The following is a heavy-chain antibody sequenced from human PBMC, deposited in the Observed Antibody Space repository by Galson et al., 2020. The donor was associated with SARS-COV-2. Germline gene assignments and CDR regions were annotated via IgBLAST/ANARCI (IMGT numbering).Heavy chain of an antibody. J-gene: IGHJ6*02. CDR1: GGTLSSNA. D-gene: IGHD4-17*01. CDR2: IIPIFGTA. V-gene: IGHV1-69*06. Sequence: TVKVSFKASGGTLSSNAISWVRQAPGQGLEWMGGIIPIFGTAKYAQKFKGRVTITADKSRSTAYMELSSLTSEDTAVYYCATDDYSYYSGMDVWGQGTTVTVSS. CDR3: ATDDYSYYSGMDV.